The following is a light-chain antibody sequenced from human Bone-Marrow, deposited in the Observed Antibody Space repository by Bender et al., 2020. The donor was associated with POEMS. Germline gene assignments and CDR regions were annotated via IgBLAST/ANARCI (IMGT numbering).Light chain of an antibody. J-gene: IGLJ1*01. CDR3: SSYTSGSKL. Sequence: QSALTQPASVSGSPGQSITISCTGTSSDVGNYNFVSWYQHHPGKVPKLMIYEVNKRPSGVSYRFSGSKSGNTASLTVSGLQADDEAYYHCSSYTSGSKLFGTGTKVTVL. CDR1: SSDVGNYNF. V-gene: IGLV2-14*02. CDR2: EVN.